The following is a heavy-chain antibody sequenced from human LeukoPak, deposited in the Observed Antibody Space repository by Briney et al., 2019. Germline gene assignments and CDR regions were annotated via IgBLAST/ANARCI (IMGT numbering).Heavy chain of an antibody. CDR2: ISSSSSYI. Sequence: PGGSLRLSCAASGFTFSSYSMNWVRQAPGKGLEWVSCISSSSSYIYYADSVKGRFTISRDNAKNSLYLQMNSLRAEDTAVYYCARERVGAEEKYYYYMDVWGKGTTVTVSS. CDR1: GFTFSSYS. CDR3: ARERVGAEEKYYYYMDV. J-gene: IGHJ6*03. V-gene: IGHV3-21*04. D-gene: IGHD1-26*01.